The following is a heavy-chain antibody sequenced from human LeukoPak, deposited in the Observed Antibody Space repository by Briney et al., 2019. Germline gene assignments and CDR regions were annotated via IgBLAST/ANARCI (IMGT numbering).Heavy chain of an antibody. Sequence: SETLSLTCTVSGGSISSYYWSWIRQPPGKGLEWIGYIYYSGSTNYNPSPKSRVTISVDTSKNQFSLKLSSVTAADTAVYYCARHGPYDILTGYYNWFDPWGQGTLVTVSS. V-gene: IGHV4-59*08. CDR2: IYYSGST. J-gene: IGHJ5*02. D-gene: IGHD3-9*01. CDR1: GGSISSYY. CDR3: ARHGPYDILTGYYNWFDP.